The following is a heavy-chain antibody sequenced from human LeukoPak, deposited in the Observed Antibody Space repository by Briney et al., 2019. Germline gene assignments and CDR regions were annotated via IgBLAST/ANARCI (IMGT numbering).Heavy chain of an antibody. Sequence: SETLSLTCTVSGGSISSYYWSWIRQPPGKGLEWIGYIYYSGSTNYNPSLKSRVTTSVDTSKNQFSLKLSSVTAADTAVYYCARLEVEMATITSSYFDYGGQGTLVTVSS. CDR3: ARLEVEMATITSSYFDY. D-gene: IGHD5-24*01. V-gene: IGHV4-59*01. CDR2: IYYSGST. CDR1: GGSISSYY. J-gene: IGHJ4*02.